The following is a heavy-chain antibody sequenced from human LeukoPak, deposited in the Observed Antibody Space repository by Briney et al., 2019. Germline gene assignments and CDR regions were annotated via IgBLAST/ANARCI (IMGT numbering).Heavy chain of an antibody. D-gene: IGHD4-17*01. J-gene: IGHJ3*02. Sequence: SETLSLTCTVSGGTISSYYWSWIRQPPGKGLEWIGYIYYSRSPNYNPSLKSRVTISVDTSKKQSSLKLSSVAAADTAVYYCARGTVTTSMKAFDIWGQGTMVTVSS. V-gene: IGHV4-59*08. CDR3: ARGTVTTSMKAFDI. CDR1: GGTISSYY. CDR2: IYYSRSP.